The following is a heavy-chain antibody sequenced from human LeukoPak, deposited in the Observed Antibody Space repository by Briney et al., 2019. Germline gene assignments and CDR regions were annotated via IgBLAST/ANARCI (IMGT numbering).Heavy chain of an antibody. CDR2: IKHDGSEK. Sequence: QAGGSLRLSCAASGFTFSNYWMSWVRQAPGKGLEWVANIKHDGSEKYYVDSVKGQFTISRDNAKNSLYLQMNSLRAEDTAVYYCARWTLGATYWGQGTLVTVSS. V-gene: IGHV3-7*01. CDR3: ARWTLGATY. CDR1: GFTFSNYW. D-gene: IGHD1-26*01. J-gene: IGHJ4*02.